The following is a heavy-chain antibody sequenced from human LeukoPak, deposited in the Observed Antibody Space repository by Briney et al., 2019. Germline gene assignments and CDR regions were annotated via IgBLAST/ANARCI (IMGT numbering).Heavy chain of an antibody. J-gene: IGHJ4*02. Sequence: KSSETLSLTCTVSGGSISNKYWSWIRQPPGKGLEWIGYIYYSGSTNYNPSLKSRVTISVDTSKNQFSLKLSSVTAADTAVYYCARGWRHDYWGQGTLVTVSS. D-gene: IGHD2-15*01. CDR3: ARGWRHDY. V-gene: IGHV4-59*01. CDR1: GGSISNKY. CDR2: IYYSGST.